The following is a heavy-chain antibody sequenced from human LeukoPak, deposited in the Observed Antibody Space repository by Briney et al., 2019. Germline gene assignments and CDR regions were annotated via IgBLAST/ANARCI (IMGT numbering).Heavy chain of an antibody. D-gene: IGHD2-21*02. J-gene: IGHJ6*02. CDR1: GFTFSSYA. V-gene: IGHV3-30-3*01. CDR3: ARPYCGGDCYTPYYGMDV. Sequence: PGGSLRLSCAASGFTFSSYAIHWVRQAPGKGLEWVAVISYDGSNKYYADSVKGRFTISRDNSKNTLYLQMNSLRAEDTAVYYCARPYCGGDCYTPYYGMDVWGQGTTVTVSS. CDR2: ISYDGSNK.